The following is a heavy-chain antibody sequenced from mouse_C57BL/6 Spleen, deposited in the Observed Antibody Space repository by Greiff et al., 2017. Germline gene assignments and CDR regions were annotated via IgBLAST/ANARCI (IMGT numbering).Heavy chain of an antibody. CDR2: INPNNGGT. CDR1: GYTFTDYN. D-gene: IGHD3-1*01. J-gene: IGHJ4*01. CDR3: ARGGFQLGYAMDY. V-gene: IGHV1-22*01. Sequence: VQLQQSGPELVKPGASVKMSCKASGYTFTDYNMHWVKQSHGKSLEWIGYINPNNGGTSYNQKFKGKATLTVNKSSSTAYMGLRSLTSEDYAVYYCARGGFQLGYAMDYWGQGTSVTVSS.